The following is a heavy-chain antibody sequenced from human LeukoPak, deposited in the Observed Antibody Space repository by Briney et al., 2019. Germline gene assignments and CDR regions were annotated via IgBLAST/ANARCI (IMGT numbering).Heavy chain of an antibody. Sequence: PGGSLRLSCAASGFSFSDYNMNWVRQAPGKGLEWLSYISYNSGTISYADSVKGRFTVSRDDAANSLYLQMTSLRVEDTAVYYCARGRLGGHFNWMPSPPDYWGQGTLVTVSS. CDR1: GFSFSDYN. V-gene: IGHV3-48*04. J-gene: IGHJ4*02. D-gene: IGHD3-9*01. CDR2: ISYNSGTI. CDR3: ARGRLGGHFNWMPSPPDY.